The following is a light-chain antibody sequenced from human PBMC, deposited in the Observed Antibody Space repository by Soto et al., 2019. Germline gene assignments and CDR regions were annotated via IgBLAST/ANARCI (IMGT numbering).Light chain of an antibody. J-gene: IGLJ1*01. CDR2: SVS. CDR3: ISYTVSRSYV. V-gene: IGLV2-14*01. Sequence: QSVLTQPASVSGSPGQSITISCSGTSSDIGAYNHVAWFQQFPGKTPKLVIYSVSDRPSGISYRFSGSKSANTASLTISGLQADDEADYYCISYTVSRSYVFGTGTKLTVL. CDR1: SSDIGAYNH.